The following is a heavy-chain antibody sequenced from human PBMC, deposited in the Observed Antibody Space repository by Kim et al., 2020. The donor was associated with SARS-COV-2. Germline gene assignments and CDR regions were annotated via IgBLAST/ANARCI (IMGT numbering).Heavy chain of an antibody. D-gene: IGHD3-22*01. CDR3: ARHLGESSGYYFYYYYGMDV. Sequence: SETLSLTCTVSGGSISSSSYYWGWIRQRPGKGLEWIGSIYYSGSTYYNPSLKSRVTISVDTSKNQFSLKLSSVTAADTAVYYCARHLGESSGYYFYYYYGMDVWGQGTTVTVSS. V-gene: IGHV4-39*01. CDR1: GGSISSSSYY. J-gene: IGHJ6*02. CDR2: IYYSGST.